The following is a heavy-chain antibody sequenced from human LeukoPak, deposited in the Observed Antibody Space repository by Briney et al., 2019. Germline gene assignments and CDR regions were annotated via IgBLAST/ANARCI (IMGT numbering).Heavy chain of an antibody. CDR3: ARDRVPADRSYYYYGMDV. J-gene: IGHJ6*02. V-gene: IGHV3-53*01. D-gene: IGHD2-2*01. CDR1: GFTVSSNY. CDR2: IYSVGST. Sequence: GGSLRLSCAASGFTVSSNYMSWVRQAPGKGLEWVSVIYSVGSTYYADSVKGRFTISRDNSKNTLYLLMNSLRAEDTAVYYRARDRVPADRSYYYYGMDVWGQGTTVTVSS.